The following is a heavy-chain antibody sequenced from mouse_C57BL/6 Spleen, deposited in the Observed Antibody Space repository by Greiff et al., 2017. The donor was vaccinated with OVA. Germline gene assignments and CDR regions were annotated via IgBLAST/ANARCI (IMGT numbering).Heavy chain of an antibody. CDR1: GYSFTDYN. CDR2: INPNYGTT. Sequence: VQLKQSGPELVKPGASVKISCKASGYSFTDYNMNWVKQSNGKSLEWIGVINPNYGTTSYNQKFKGKATLTVDQSSSTAYMQLNSLTSEDSAVYYCASAVTTVADWYFDVWGTGTTVTVAS. J-gene: IGHJ1*03. D-gene: IGHD1-1*01. CDR3: ASAVTTVADWYFDV. V-gene: IGHV1-39*01.